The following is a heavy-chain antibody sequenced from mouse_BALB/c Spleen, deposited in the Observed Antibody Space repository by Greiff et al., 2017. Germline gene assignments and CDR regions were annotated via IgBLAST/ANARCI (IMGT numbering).Heavy chain of an antibody. V-gene: IGHV5-17*02. J-gene: IGHJ2*01. CDR3: ARDPGPYYFDY. CDR2: ISSGSSTI. CDR1: GFTFSSFG. Sequence: EVKLVESGGGLVQPGGSRKLSCAASGFTFSSFGMHWVRQAPEKGLEWVAYISSGSSTIYYADTVKGRFTISRGNPKNTLFLQMTSLRSEDTAMYYCARDPGPYYFDYWGQGTTLTVSS. D-gene: IGHD3-1*01.